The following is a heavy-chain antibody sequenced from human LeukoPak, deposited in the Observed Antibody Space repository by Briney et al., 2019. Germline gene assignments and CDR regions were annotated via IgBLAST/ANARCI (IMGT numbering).Heavy chain of an antibody. Sequence: SGPALVKPTQTLTLTCTFSGFSLSTSGMCVSWIRQPPGKALEWLARIDWDDDKYYSTSRKTRLTISKDTSKNQVVLTMTNMDPVDTATYYCATSGYYDYWGQGTLVTVSS. CDR3: ATSGYYDY. CDR2: IDWDDDK. V-gene: IGHV2-70*11. D-gene: IGHD3-22*01. CDR1: GFSLSTSGMC. J-gene: IGHJ4*02.